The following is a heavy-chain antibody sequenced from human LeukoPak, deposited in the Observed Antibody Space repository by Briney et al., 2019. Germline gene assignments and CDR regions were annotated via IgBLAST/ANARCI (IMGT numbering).Heavy chain of an antibody. J-gene: IGHJ3*02. V-gene: IGHV4-34*01. Sequence: SETLSLTCAVYGGSFSGYCWNWIRQPPGKGLEWIGEINHSGSTNYNPSLKSRVTISVDTSKNQFSLKLSSVTAADTAVYYCARSYGDYVWFSAFDIWGQGTMVTVSS. CDR1: GGSFSGYC. CDR2: INHSGST. D-gene: IGHD4-17*01. CDR3: ARSYGDYVWFSAFDI.